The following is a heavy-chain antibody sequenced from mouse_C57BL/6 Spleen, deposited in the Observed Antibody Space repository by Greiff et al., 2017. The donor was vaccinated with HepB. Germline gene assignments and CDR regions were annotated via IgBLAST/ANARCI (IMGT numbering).Heavy chain of an antibody. CDR1: GYSFTSYY. J-gene: IGHJ3*01. V-gene: IGHV1-66*01. Sequence: QVQLKQSGPELVKPGASVKISCKASGYSFTSYYIHWVKQRPGQGLEWIGWIYPGSGNTKYNEKFKGKATLTADTSSSTAYMQLSSLTSEDSAVYYCARERAYGSSYWFAYWGQGTLVTVSA. D-gene: IGHD1-1*01. CDR3: ARERAYGSSYWFAY. CDR2: IYPGSGNT.